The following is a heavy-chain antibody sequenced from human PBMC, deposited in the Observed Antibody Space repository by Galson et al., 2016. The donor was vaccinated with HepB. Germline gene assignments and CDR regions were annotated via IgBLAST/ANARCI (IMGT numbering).Heavy chain of an antibody. D-gene: IGHD3-10*01. J-gene: IGHJ6*02. CDR3: ARERAETVAQGVTRVHRIHYYYGMDV. V-gene: IGHV3-30*03. Sequence: SLRLSCAASGFTFSTYAMHWVRQAPGKGLEWVAVISYDGSTKKYADSVKGRFTISRDNAKNSLYLQMNSLRDEDKAVYYCARERAETVAQGVTRVHRIHYYYGMDVWSQGTTVTASS. CDR2: ISYDGSTK. CDR1: GFTFSTYA.